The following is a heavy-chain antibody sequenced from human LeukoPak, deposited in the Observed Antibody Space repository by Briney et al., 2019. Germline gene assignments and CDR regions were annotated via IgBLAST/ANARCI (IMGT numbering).Heavy chain of an antibody. D-gene: IGHD5-12*01. CDR1: GFTFRSSA. V-gene: IGHV3-23*01. Sequence: PGGSLRLSCAGSGFTFRSSAMAWVRQAPGKGLEWVSSVSASGDRTHYADSVEGRFTISRDNSKNTLYLRMNSLRAEDTAVYYCAKRTEYSGTFYSDYWGQGTLVTVSS. CDR2: VSASGDRT. CDR3: AKRTEYSGTFYSDY. J-gene: IGHJ4*02.